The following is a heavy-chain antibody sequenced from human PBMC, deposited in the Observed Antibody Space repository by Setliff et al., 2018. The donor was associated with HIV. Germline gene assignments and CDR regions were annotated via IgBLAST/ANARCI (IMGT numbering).Heavy chain of an antibody. J-gene: IGHJ4*02. D-gene: IGHD5-12*01. CDR3: AKSDYNYNNLAGPNYFDF. CDR1: GFTYRTFS. CDR2: ITGSGSTT. Sequence: LGESLKISCAASGFTYRTFSMSRVRQAPGKGLEWVSAITGSGSTTYYTDSVKGRFTISRDNSNNTLFLHMDNLRAEDTAIYYCAKSDYNYNNLAGPNYFDFWGQGTLVTVSS. V-gene: IGHV3-23*01.